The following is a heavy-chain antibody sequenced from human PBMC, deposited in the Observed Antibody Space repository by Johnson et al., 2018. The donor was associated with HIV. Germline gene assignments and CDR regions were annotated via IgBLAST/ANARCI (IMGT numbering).Heavy chain of an antibody. CDR2: INWNGGST. D-gene: IGHD3-3*01. CDR1: GFTFDDHG. CDR3: SRTPSAGVDNHDPLDI. V-gene: IGHV3-20*04. J-gene: IGHJ3*02. Sequence: VQLVESGGGVVRRGGSLRLSCATSGFTFDDHGMSWVRQGPGKGLEWVSGINWNGGSTGYADSVKGRFTIAKDNAKNSLCLQMERVRAEDTAGCYCSRTPSAGVDNHDPLDIWGQGTMVTVSS.